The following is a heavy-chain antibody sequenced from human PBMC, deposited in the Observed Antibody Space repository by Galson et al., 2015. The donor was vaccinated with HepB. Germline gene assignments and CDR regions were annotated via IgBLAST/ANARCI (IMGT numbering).Heavy chain of an antibody. CDR1: GVTFISYA. J-gene: IGHJ4*02. CDR3: ARPHDSSGYYAY. D-gene: IGHD3-22*01. CDR2: IIPLFGSA. V-gene: IGHV1-69*13. Sequence: SVKVSCKASGVTFISYAISWLRRAPGQGLEWVGGIIPLFGSANYAQKLQGRVTITADESTSTTYMELSRLSSEDTALYYCARPHDSSGYYAYWGQGTLVTVSS.